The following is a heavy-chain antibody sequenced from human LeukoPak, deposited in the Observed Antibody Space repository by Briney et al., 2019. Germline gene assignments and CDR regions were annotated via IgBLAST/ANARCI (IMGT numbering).Heavy chain of an antibody. D-gene: IGHD3-3*01. CDR1: GFTFCSYS. Sequence: GGSLTLSCAASGFTFCSYSMKCVRQAPGKGLEWVSSISSSSSDIYYADSEKGRFTISRDNAKNSLYLQMNSLRAEDTAVYYCASSTDFWSGYYNYWGQGTLVTVSS. CDR3: ASSTDFWSGYYNY. J-gene: IGHJ4*02. V-gene: IGHV3-21*01. CDR2: ISSSSSDI.